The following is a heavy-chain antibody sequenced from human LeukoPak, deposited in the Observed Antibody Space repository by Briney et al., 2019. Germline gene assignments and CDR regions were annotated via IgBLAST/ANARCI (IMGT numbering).Heavy chain of an antibody. CDR2: INPRGGST. D-gene: IGHD4-17*01. CDR1: GYTFTSYY. J-gene: IGHJ3*02. V-gene: IGHV1-46*01. CDR3: ARGNPVTTRTLNAFDI. Sequence: ASVKVSCKASGYTFTSYYMHWVRQAPGQGLEWMGIINPRGGSTNYAQKLQGRVTMTRDTSISTAYMELSRLRSDDTAVYYCARGNPVTTRTLNAFDIWGQGTMVTVSS.